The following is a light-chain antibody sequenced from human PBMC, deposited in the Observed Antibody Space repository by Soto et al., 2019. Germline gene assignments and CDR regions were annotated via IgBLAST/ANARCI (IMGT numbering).Light chain of an antibody. CDR2: DAS. Sequence: VLTQSPATLSLSPGERATLSCRASQSVSSQLAWYQQKPGQAPRLFIYDASKRATGVPGRFSGSGSGTDFTLTISSLEHDDVAVYYCQHRSSWPTFGQGTRVEIK. J-gene: IGKJ1*01. CDR3: QHRSSWPT. CDR1: QSVSSQ. V-gene: IGKV3-11*01.